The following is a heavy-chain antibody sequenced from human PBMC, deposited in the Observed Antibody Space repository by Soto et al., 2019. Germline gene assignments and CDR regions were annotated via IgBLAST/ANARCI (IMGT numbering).Heavy chain of an antibody. Sequence: SETLSLTCTVSGGSISSYYWSWIRQPPGKGLEWIGYIYYSGSTNYNPSLKSRVTISVDTSKNQFSLKLSSVTAADTAVYYCARWRRMTTATDFDYWGQGTLVTVYS. D-gene: IGHD4-17*01. CDR1: GGSISSYY. CDR2: IYYSGST. J-gene: IGHJ4*02. CDR3: ARWRRMTTATDFDY. V-gene: IGHV4-59*01.